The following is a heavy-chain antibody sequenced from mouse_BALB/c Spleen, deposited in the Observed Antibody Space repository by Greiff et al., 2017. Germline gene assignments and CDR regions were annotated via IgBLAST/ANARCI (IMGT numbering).Heavy chain of an antibody. D-gene: IGHD1-1*01. V-gene: IGHV5-6-5*01. J-gene: IGHJ4*01. Sequence: EVKLMESGGGLVKPGGSLKLSCAASGFTFSSYAMSWVRQTPEKRLEWVASISSGGSTYYPDSVKGRFTISRDNARNILYLQMSSLRSEDTAMYYCARVITTVVRAMDYWGQGTSVTVSS. CDR3: ARVITTVVRAMDY. CDR2: ISSGGST. CDR1: GFTFSSYA.